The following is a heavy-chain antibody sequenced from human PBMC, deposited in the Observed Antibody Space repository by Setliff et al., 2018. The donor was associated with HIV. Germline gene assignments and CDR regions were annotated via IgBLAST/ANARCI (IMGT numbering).Heavy chain of an antibody. J-gene: IGHJ4*02. CDR1: GFSLSNARMG. Sequence: SGPTLVNPTETLTLTCTVSGFSLSNARMGVSWIRQPPGKALEWLAHIFSNDEKSYSTSLKSRLTISKDTSKSQVVLTMTNMDPVDTATYYCARISDTHYDFWSGSIDYWGQGTLVTVSS. V-gene: IGHV2-26*01. CDR2: IFSNDEK. D-gene: IGHD3-3*01. CDR3: ARISDTHYDFWSGSIDY.